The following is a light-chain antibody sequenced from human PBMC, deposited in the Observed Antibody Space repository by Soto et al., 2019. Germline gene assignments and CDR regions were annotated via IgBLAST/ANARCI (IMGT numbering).Light chain of an antibody. CDR2: DVN. Sequence: QSVLTQPRSVSGSPGQSVTISCTGTSNDVGGYNYVSWYQQHPGKAPKLLISDVNKRPSGVPDRFSGSKSGNTASLIISGPQAEDEADYYCCSYAGSSTWVFGGGTKVTVL. CDR1: SNDVGGYNY. V-gene: IGLV2-11*01. J-gene: IGLJ3*02. CDR3: CSYAGSSTWV.